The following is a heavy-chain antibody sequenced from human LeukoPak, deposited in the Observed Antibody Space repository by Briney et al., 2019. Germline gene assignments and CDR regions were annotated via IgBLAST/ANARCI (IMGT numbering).Heavy chain of an antibody. CDR3: ARDDYGDPWYFDL. Sequence: GGSLRLSCAASGFTFSSYSMNWVRQAPGKGLEWVSSISSSSSYIYFADSVKGRFTISRDNAKNSLYLQMNSLRAEDTAVYYCARDDYGDPWYFDLWGRGTLVTVSS. J-gene: IGHJ2*01. V-gene: IGHV3-21*01. CDR1: GFTFSSYS. CDR2: ISSSSSYI. D-gene: IGHD4-17*01.